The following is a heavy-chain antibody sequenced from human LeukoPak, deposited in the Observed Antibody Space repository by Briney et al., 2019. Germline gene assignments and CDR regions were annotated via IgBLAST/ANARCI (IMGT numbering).Heavy chain of an antibody. V-gene: IGHV4-39*01. CDR2: IYYSGST. Sequence: SETLSLTCTVSGGSISSSSYYWGWIRQPPGKGLEWIGSIYYSGSTYYNPSLKSRVTISVDTSKNQFSLKLSSVTAADTAVYHCARLVILEWLSAGGYYYMDVWGKGTTVTVSS. D-gene: IGHD3-3*01. CDR1: GGSISSSSYY. J-gene: IGHJ6*03. CDR3: ARLVILEWLSAGGYYYMDV.